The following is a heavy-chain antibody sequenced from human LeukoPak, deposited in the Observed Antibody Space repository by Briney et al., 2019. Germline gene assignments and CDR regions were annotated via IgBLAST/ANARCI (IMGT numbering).Heavy chain of an antibody. J-gene: IGHJ6*03. CDR3: ATVVTKYYYYYYMDV. CDR1: GGTFSSYA. V-gene: IGHV1-69*13. Sequence: SVKVSCKVSGGTFSSYAISWVRQAPGQGLEWMGGIIPIFGTANYAQKFQGRVTITADESTSTAYMELSSLRSEDTAVYYCATVVTKYYYYYYMDVWGKGTTVTVSS. CDR2: IIPIFGTA. D-gene: IGHD5-18*01.